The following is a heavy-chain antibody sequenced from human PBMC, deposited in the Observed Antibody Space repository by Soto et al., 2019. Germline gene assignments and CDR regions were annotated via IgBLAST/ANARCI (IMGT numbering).Heavy chain of an antibody. CDR3: ATHRRHYDYVWGSYHFDY. CDR2: IIPIFGTA. J-gene: IGHJ4*02. V-gene: IGHV1-69*13. Sequence: SVKVSCKASGGTFSSYAISWVRQAPGQGLEWMGGIIPIFGTANYAQKFQGRVTITADESTSTAYMELSSLRSEDTTVYYCATHRRHYDYVWGSYHFDYWGQETLVTVYS. D-gene: IGHD3-16*02. CDR1: GGTFSSYA.